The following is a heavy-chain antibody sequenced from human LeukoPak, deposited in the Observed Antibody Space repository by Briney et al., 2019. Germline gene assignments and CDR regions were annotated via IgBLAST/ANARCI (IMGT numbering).Heavy chain of an antibody. CDR2: ISYDGNDE. CDR1: GFTFSNYG. V-gene: IGHV3-30*18. CDR3: AKGGLTTPLHY. J-gene: IGHJ4*02. D-gene: IGHD1-14*01. Sequence: GGSLRLSCVASGFTFSNYGMHWVRQAPGKGLEWVTTISYDGNDEYYADSVKGRFTISRDNSKNTLFLQVNSLRVEDTAVYYCAKGGLTTPLHYWGQGTLVTVSS.